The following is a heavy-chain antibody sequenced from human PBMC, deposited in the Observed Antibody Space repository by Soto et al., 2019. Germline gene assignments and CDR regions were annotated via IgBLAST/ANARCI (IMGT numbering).Heavy chain of an antibody. Sequence: SETLSLTCAVYGGSFSGYYWSWIRQPPGKGLEWIGEINHSGSTNYNPSLKSRVTISVDTSKNQFSLKLSSVTAADTAVYYCARAGCSGGSCYSVGYYYYGMDVWGQGTTVTVPS. CDR2: INHSGST. V-gene: IGHV4-34*01. J-gene: IGHJ6*02. CDR1: GGSFSGYY. CDR3: ARAGCSGGSCYSVGYYYYGMDV. D-gene: IGHD2-15*01.